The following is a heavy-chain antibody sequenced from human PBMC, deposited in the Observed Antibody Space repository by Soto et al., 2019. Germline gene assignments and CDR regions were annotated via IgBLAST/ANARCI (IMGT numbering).Heavy chain of an antibody. V-gene: IGHV1-18*01. CDR3: ARDSGSGSGSDDADY. D-gene: IGHD3-10*01. Sequence: QVQLVQSGAEVKKPGASVKVSCKASGYTFTSYGISWVRQAPGQGLEWMGWISAYNGNTNYAQKRQGRVTMTTDTSTSTAYMERRSLRADDTAVYDCARDSGSGSGSDDADYWGQGTLVTVSS. J-gene: IGHJ4*02. CDR1: GYTFTSYG. CDR2: ISAYNGNT.